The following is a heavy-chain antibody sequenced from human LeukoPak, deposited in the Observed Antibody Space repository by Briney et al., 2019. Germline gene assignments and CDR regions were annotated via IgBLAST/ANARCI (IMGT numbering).Heavy chain of an antibody. CDR1: GFTVSSNY. CDR2: IYSGGST. V-gene: IGHV3-53*04. CDR3: AKDLGGGSGCYDL. D-gene: IGHD6-19*01. J-gene: IGHJ2*01. Sequence: GGSLRLSCAASGFTVSSNYMSWVRQAPGKGLGWVSVIYSGGSTYYADSVKGRFTISRHNSKNTLYLQMNSLRAEDTAVYYCAKDLGGGSGCYDLWGRGTLVTVSS.